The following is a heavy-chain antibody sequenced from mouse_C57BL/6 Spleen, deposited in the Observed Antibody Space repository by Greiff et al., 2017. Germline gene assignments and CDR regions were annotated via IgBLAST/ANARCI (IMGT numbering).Heavy chain of an antibody. D-gene: IGHD1-1*01. Sequence: VQLQQSGPELVKPGASVKMSCKASGYTFTDYNMHWVKQSHGKSLEWIGYINPNNGGTSYNQKFKGKATLTVNKSSSTAYMELRSLTSEDSAVYYCARGITTVEGAYAMDYWGQGTSVTVSS. CDR2: INPNNGGT. J-gene: IGHJ4*01. CDR3: ARGITTVEGAYAMDY. CDR1: GYTFTDYN. V-gene: IGHV1-22*01.